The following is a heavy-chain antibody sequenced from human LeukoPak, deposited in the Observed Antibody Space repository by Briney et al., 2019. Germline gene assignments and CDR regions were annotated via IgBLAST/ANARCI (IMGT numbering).Heavy chain of an antibody. Sequence: GESLKISCKISGYKLTNNWIGWVRQMPGKGLEWMGIIYPGDSDTRYRPSFQGHVTISVDKSISTAYLQWSSLEASDTAIYYCARLMAEGTFDYWGQGTLVTVSS. J-gene: IGHJ4*02. V-gene: IGHV5-51*01. CDR3: ARLMAEGTFDY. CDR2: IYPGDSDT. D-gene: IGHD5-24*01. CDR1: GYKLTNNW.